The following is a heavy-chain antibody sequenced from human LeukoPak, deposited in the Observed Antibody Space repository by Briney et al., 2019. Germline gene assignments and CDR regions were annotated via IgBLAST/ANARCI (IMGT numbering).Heavy chain of an antibody. V-gene: IGHV3-21*01. CDR3: ARGGLQLEFDY. J-gene: IGHJ4*02. Sequence: GGSLRLSCAASGFTFSSFSMNWVRQAPGKGLEWVSSISSGGDYKHYADSVKGRLTISRDNAKNSLYLQMISLRAEDTAVYYCARGGLQLEFDYWGQGTLVTVSS. D-gene: IGHD6-6*01. CDR2: ISSGGDYK. CDR1: GFTFSSFS.